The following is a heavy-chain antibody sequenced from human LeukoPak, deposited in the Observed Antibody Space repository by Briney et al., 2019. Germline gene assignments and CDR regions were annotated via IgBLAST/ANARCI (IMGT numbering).Heavy chain of an antibody. D-gene: IGHD6-19*01. V-gene: IGHV3-21*01. CDR2: ISSSSSYI. CDR1: GFTFSSYS. J-gene: IGHJ2*01. CDR3: ARHGWHAWYFDL. Sequence: GGSLRLSCAASGFTFSSYSMNWVRQAPGKGLEWVSSISSSSSYIYYADSVKGRFTISRDNAKNSLYLQMNSLRAADTAVYYCARHGWHAWYFDLWGRGTLVTVSS.